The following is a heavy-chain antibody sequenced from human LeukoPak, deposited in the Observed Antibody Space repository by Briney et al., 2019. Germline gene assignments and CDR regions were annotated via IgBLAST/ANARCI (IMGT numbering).Heavy chain of an antibody. J-gene: IGHJ5*02. Sequence: SETLSLTCSVSGDSISLSFYYWGWIRQPPGKGLEWIGYIYYTGNTNYNPSLKSRVTISVDTSKNQFSLKLSSVTAADTAVYYCARDRLQLQSWGQGTLVTVSS. CDR1: GDSISLSFYY. CDR3: ARDRLQLQS. CDR2: IYYTGNT. D-gene: IGHD5-24*01. V-gene: IGHV4-61*01.